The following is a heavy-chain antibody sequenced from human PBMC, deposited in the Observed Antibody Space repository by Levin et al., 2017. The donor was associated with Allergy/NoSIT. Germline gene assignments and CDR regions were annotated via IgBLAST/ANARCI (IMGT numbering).Heavy chain of an antibody. CDR2: INPNSGGT. CDR1: GYTFTGYY. D-gene: IGHD6-13*01. Sequence: PGGSLRLSCKASGYTFTGYYMHWVRQAPGQGLEWMGWINPNSGGTNYAQKFQGWVTMTRDTSISTAYMELSRLRSDDTAVYYCARDRGSAAAGRKRGYNWFDPWGQGTLVTVSS. J-gene: IGHJ5*02. CDR3: ARDRGSAAAGRKRGYNWFDP. V-gene: IGHV1-2*04.